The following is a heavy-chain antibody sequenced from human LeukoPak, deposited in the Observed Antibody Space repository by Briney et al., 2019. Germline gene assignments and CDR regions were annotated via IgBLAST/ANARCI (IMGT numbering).Heavy chain of an antibody. D-gene: IGHD3-22*01. J-gene: IGHJ4*02. Sequence: PGGSLRLSCAASGFTFSSYWMQWVRQAPGKGLEWVANIKQDGSEKYYADSVKGRFTISRDNSKNTLYLQMNSLRAEDTAVYYCAKTGSGYYAHYWGQGTLVTVSS. CDR3: AKTGSGYYAHY. V-gene: IGHV3-7*03. CDR2: IKQDGSEK. CDR1: GFTFSSYW.